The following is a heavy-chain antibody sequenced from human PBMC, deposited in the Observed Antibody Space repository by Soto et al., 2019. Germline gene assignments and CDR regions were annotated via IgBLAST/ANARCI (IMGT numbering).Heavy chain of an antibody. V-gene: IGHV1-69*06. CDR3: ARGARQTPLRFGY. Sequence: SVKVSCKASGGTFSSYAISWVRQAPGQGLEWMGGIIPIFGTANYAQKFQGRVTITADKSTSTAYMELSSLRSEDTAVYYCARGARQTPLRFGYWGQGTLVTVPQ. J-gene: IGHJ4*02. CDR2: IIPIFGTA. CDR1: GGTFSSYA. D-gene: IGHD3-16*01.